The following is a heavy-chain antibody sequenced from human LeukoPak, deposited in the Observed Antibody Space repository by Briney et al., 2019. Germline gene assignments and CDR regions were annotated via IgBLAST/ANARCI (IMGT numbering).Heavy chain of an antibody. V-gene: IGHV4-4*07. Sequence: SETLSLTCTISVGSISSYYCNWIRQPAGKGLEWIGRIYTSGTIYNPSLKSRVAILLERSKNQFSLRLSSVTAADTAVYYCASMPRGEAAGYYMDAWGKGTTVTVSS. D-gene: IGHD6-13*01. J-gene: IGHJ6*03. CDR1: VGSISSYY. CDR2: IYTSGT. CDR3: ASMPRGEAAGYYMDA.